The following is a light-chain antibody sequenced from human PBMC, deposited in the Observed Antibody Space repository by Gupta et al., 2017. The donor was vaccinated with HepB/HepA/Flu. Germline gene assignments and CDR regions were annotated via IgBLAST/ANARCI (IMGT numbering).Light chain of an antibody. V-gene: IGKV3-15*01. CDR3: QQYNTWPRT. CDR2: GAS. CDR1: QTIRTN. J-gene: IGKJ1*01. Sequence: EVVMTQSPAHLSVSPGERATLSCRASQTIRTNLAWYQQKSGQAPRLLIYGASTRATDIPGRFSGSGSGTEFTLTISSLQSEDFAVYYCQQYNTWPRTFGQGTKVEIK.